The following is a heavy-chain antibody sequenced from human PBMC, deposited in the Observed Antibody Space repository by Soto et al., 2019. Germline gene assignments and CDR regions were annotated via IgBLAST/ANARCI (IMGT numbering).Heavy chain of an antibody. Sequence: GGSLRLSCAASGFTVSSNYMSWVRQAPGKGLEWVSVIYSGGSTYYADSVKGRFTISRDNSKNTLYLQMNSLRAEDTAVYYCARDLGGSSSWYGNHDAFDIWGQGTMVTVSS. V-gene: IGHV3-66*01. D-gene: IGHD6-13*01. J-gene: IGHJ3*02. CDR1: GFTVSSNY. CDR2: IYSGGST. CDR3: ARDLGGSSSWYGNHDAFDI.